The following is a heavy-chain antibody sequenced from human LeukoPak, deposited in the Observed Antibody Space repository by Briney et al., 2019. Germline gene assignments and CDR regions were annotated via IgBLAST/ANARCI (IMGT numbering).Heavy chain of an antibody. CDR2: IRYDGSNK. Sequence: GGSLRLSCAASGFTFSSYGMHWVRQAPGKGLEWVAFIRYDGSNKYYAGSVKGRFTISRDNSKNTLYLQMNSLRAEDTAVYYGVVVPADPSPSYYFDYWGQGTLVTVSS. D-gene: IGHD2-2*01. CDR3: VVVPADPSPSYYFDY. CDR1: GFTFSSYG. V-gene: IGHV3-30*02. J-gene: IGHJ4*02.